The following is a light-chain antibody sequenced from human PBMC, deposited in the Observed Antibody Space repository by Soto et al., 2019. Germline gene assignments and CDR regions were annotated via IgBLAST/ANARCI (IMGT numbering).Light chain of an antibody. V-gene: IGKV3-20*01. CDR3: QQYGTSPT. CDR2: GAS. Sequence: EIVLTQSPGTLSLFPGERATLSCRASQSLITRYLAWYQQKPGQAPRLLIYGASSRATGITDRFSGSGSGTDFTLTISRLEPKDFAVYSCQQYGTSPTFGQGTRLEIK. CDR1: QSLITRY. J-gene: IGKJ5*01.